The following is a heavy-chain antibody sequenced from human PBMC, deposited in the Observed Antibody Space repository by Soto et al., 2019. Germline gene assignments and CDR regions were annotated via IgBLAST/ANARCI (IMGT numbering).Heavy chain of an antibody. D-gene: IGHD3-3*01. CDR1: GFTFSSYG. J-gene: IGHJ3*02. CDR2: ISYDGSNK. Sequence: QVQLVESGGGVVQPGRSLRLSCAASGFTFSSYGMHWVRQAPGKGLEWVAGISYDGSNKYYADSVKGRFTISRDNSKNTLDLQMNSLIAEDTAVYYCAKDLSYHDGTHAFDIWGQGIMVTVSS. V-gene: IGHV3-30*18. CDR3: AKDLSYHDGTHAFDI.